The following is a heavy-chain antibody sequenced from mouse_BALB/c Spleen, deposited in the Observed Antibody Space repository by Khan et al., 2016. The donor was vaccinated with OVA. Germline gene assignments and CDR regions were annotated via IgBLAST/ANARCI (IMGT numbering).Heavy chain of an antibody. CDR2: IWSGGTT. D-gene: IGHD2-14*01. CDR1: GFSLTTYG. CDR3: ARNSYMYDFSY. V-gene: IGHV2-2*01. J-gene: IGHJ3*01. Sequence: VELVESGPGLVQPSQSLSITCTVSGFSLTTYGVHWVRQSPGKGLEWLGVIWSGGTTDYNAPFISRLNITKDNSESQIFFKMNSLQADDTAMYYCARNSYMYDFSYWGQGTLVTVSA.